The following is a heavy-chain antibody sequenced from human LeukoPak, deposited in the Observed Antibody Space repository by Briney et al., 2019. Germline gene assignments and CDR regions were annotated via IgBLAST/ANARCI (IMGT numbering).Heavy chain of an antibody. CDR3: ARVNRKGSSSSDY. V-gene: IGHV7-4-1*04. J-gene: IGHJ4*02. CDR2: INTNTENP. CDR1: GYTFTNYP. D-gene: IGHD6-13*01. Sequence: ASVKVSCKASGYTFTNYPMNWVRQAPGQGLEWMGWINTNTENPTYAQGFTGRFVFSLDTSVSMSYLQISSLKAEDTAVYYCARVNRKGSSSSDYWGQGTLVTVSS.